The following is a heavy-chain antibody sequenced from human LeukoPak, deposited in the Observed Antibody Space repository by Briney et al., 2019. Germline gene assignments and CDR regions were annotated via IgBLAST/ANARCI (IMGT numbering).Heavy chain of an antibody. CDR2: ISGSGGST. V-gene: IGHV3-23*01. J-gene: IGHJ4*02. CDR1: GFTFSSYA. D-gene: IGHD2-15*01. Sequence: GGSLRLSCAASGFTFSSYAMSWVRQAPGKGLEWVSAISGSGGSTYYADSVRGRFIISRDNSKNTLYLQTNSLRAEDTAVYYCARRAGSYSHSYDYWGQGTLVTVSS. CDR3: ARRAGSYSHSYDY.